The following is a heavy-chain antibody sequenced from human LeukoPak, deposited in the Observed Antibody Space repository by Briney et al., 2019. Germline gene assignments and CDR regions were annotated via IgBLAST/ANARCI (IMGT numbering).Heavy chain of an antibody. Sequence: SETLSLTCTVSGGSISSYYWSWIRQPPGKGLEWIGYIYYSGSTNYNPSLKSRVTISVDTSKNQFSLKLSSVTAAGTAVYYCARVGYDYVWGSYRSQSYYYYYMDVWGKGTTVTISS. CDR3: ARVGYDYVWGSYRSQSYYYYYMDV. V-gene: IGHV4-59*01. CDR2: IYYSGST. CDR1: GGSISSYY. D-gene: IGHD3-16*02. J-gene: IGHJ6*03.